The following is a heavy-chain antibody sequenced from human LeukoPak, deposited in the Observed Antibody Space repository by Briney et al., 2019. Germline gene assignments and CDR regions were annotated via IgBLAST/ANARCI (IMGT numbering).Heavy chain of an antibody. Sequence: SQTLSLTCAISGDSVSSNTAAWNWIRRSPWRGLEWLGRTYYRSKWINDYAVSVKSRITINPDTSKNQFSLQLSSVTPDDTGVYYCASGTAFDYWGQGTLVTVSS. CDR3: ASGTAFDY. J-gene: IGHJ4*02. V-gene: IGHV6-1*01. CDR2: TYYRSKWIN. CDR1: GDSVSSNTAA. D-gene: IGHD1-26*01.